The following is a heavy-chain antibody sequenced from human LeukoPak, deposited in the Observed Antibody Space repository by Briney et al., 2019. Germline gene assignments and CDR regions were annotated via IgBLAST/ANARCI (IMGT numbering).Heavy chain of an antibody. J-gene: IGHJ6*03. D-gene: IGHD5-12*01. CDR1: GFTFSSYW. CDR2: INTDGSST. Sequence: PGGSLRLSCAASGFTFSSYWMHWVRQAPGKGLVWVSRINTDGSSTTYADSVKGRFTISRDNAKNTLYLQMNSLRAEDTAVYYCVRDQTSGTYYYYYYMDVWGKGTTVTVSS. V-gene: IGHV3-74*01. CDR3: VRDQTSGTYYYYYYMDV.